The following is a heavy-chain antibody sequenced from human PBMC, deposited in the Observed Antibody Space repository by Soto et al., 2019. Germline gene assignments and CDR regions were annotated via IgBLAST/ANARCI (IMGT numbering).Heavy chain of an antibody. Sequence: EVQLVQSGAEVKKPGESLKISCKGSGYSFTYYWIAWVRQMTAKGLEWMGIIYPRDSDTTYSQSFQGQVTVSADKSISTAYLQWSMLKASGNAMYYCARQDGSGSYYFDYWGQGPLVTVSS. CDR3: ARQDGSGSYYFDY. D-gene: IGHD3-10*01. CDR2: IYPRDSDT. V-gene: IGHV5-51*01. CDR1: GYSFTYYW. J-gene: IGHJ4*02.